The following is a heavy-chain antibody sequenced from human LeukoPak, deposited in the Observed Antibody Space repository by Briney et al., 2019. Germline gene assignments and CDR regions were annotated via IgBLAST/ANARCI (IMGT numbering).Heavy chain of an antibody. V-gene: IGHV3-11*04. J-gene: IGHJ3*02. CDR3: ARDSGKYGDYVDDAFDI. CDR2: ISSSGSTI. CDR1: AFTFSDYY. D-gene: IGHD4-17*01. Sequence: VGSLRLSCAGSAFTFSDYYMSWIRQAPGKRLEWGSYISSSGSTIYYAESVKGRFTISRDKAKNSLYLHMKSLRAEDTAVYYCARDSGKYGDYVDDAFDIWGQRTMVTVSS.